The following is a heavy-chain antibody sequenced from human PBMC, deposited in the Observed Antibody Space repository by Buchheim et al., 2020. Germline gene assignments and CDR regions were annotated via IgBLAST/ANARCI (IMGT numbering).Heavy chain of an antibody. CDR1: GVSFSAYG. J-gene: IGHJ4*02. CDR2: MSIDGRDN. V-gene: IGHV3-33*03. CDR3: ATGGWGSDFFDY. D-gene: IGHD7-27*01. Sequence: QVELVESGGGVVQPGRSLRLSCAGSGVSFSAYGMHWVRQAPGKGLEWVAHMSIDGRDNDYADSVKGRLLISSDNSHNTLFLQMNSLRVEDTAVYYCATGGWGSDFFDYWGQGTL.